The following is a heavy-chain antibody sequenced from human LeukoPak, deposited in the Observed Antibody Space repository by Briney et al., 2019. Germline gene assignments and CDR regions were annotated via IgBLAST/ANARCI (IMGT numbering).Heavy chain of an antibody. Sequence: GGSLRLSCAASGFTFSSYGMHWVRQAPGKGLDWVSAISGGGGSTYYADSVRGRFTISRDNSKNTLYLQMNSLRAEDTAVYYCAKGYSGSYDLYAFDIWGQGTMVTVSS. CDR2: ISGGGGST. CDR1: GFTFSSYG. J-gene: IGHJ3*02. D-gene: IGHD1-26*01. V-gene: IGHV3-23*01. CDR3: AKGYSGSYDLYAFDI.